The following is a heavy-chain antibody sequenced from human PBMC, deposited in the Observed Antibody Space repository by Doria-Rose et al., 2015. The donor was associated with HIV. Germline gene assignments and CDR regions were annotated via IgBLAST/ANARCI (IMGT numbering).Heavy chain of an antibody. V-gene: IGHV3-49*04. D-gene: IGHD3-3*01. J-gene: IGHJ4*02. Sequence: VQLVQSGGGLVQPGRSLRLSCRVFGFTFTDSAINWVRQAPGKGLEWLGFIRSRAYGGTPEYAASLKDRFTISRDDSNTSGYLHMNSLKTEDTAVSFCTKSYNNFGSGSYYDYWGPGTRGTVSS. CDR2: IRSRAYGGTP. CDR1: GFTFTDSA. CDR3: TKSYNNFGSGSYYDY.